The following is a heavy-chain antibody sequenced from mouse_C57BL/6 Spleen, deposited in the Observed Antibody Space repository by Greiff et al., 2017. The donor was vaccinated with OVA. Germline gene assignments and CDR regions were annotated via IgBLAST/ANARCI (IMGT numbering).Heavy chain of an antibody. D-gene: IGHD1-1*01. J-gene: IGHJ1*03. CDR2: ISSGGSYT. CDR3: ARHEDYGSSHWYFDV. Sequence: EVQLVESGGDLVKPGGSLKLSCAASGFTFSSYGMSWVRQTPDKRLEWVATISSGGSYTYYPDSVKGRFTISRDNAKNTLYLQMSSLKSEDTAMYYCARHEDYGSSHWYFDVWGTGTTVTVSS. V-gene: IGHV5-6*01. CDR1: GFTFSSYG.